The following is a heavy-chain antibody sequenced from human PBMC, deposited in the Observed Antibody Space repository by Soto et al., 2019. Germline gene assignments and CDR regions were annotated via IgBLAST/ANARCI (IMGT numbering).Heavy chain of an antibody. J-gene: IGHJ4*02. CDR3: ARASPTGSTYSGYDAIDS. V-gene: IGHV1-69*02. D-gene: IGHD5-12*01. CDR1: GGTFSTST. Sequence: QVQLVQSGAEVKKPGSSVKVSCKASGGTFSTSTFTWVRQAPGQGLEWMGRTIPILDVADYAQDFQGRVTITADKSTSTAYMELTSLTSKDTAVYYCARASPTGSTYSGYDAIDSWGQGTLVTASS. CDR2: TIPILDVA.